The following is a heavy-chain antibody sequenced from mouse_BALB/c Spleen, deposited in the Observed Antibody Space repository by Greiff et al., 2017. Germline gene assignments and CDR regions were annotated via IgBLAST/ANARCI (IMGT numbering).Heavy chain of an antibody. V-gene: IGHV1-7*01. CDR2: INPSTGYT. CDR3: ASNYYYGSSYAMDY. CDR1: GYTFTSYW. J-gene: IGHJ4*01. Sequence: QVQLQQSGAELAKPGASVKMSCKASGYTFTSYWMHWVKQRPGQGLEWIGYINPSTGYTEYNQKFKDKATLTADKSSSTAYMQLSSLTSEDSAVYYCASNYYYGSSYAMDYWGQGTSVTVSS. D-gene: IGHD1-1*01.